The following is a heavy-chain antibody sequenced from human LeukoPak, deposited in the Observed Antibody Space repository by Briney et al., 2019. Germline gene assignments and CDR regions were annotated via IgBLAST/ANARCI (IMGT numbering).Heavy chain of an antibody. J-gene: IGHJ5*02. Sequence: GGSLRLSCAASGFTFSSYAMSWVRQAPGKGLEWVSAISGSGGSTYYADSVEGRFTISRDNSKNTLYLQMNSLRAEDTAVYYCAKDPLLEWSHTNWFDPWGQGTLVTVSS. CDR3: AKDPLLEWSHTNWFDP. V-gene: IGHV3-23*01. CDR2: ISGSGGST. D-gene: IGHD3-3*01. CDR1: GFTFSSYA.